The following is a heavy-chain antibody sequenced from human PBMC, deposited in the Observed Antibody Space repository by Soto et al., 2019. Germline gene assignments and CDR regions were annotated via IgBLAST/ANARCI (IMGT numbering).Heavy chain of an antibody. V-gene: IGHV4-34*01. CDR2: INHSGST. Sequence: QVQLQQWGAGLLKPSETLSLTCAVYGGSFSGYYWSWIRQPPGKGLEWIGEINHSGSTNYNPSLKCRVTISVDTSKSQFSLKLGSVTAADTAVYYCARRGERQKGGRLEPWGQGTLVTVSS. CDR3: ARRGERQKGGRLEP. CDR1: GGSFSGYY. J-gene: IGHJ5*02. D-gene: IGHD3-10*01.